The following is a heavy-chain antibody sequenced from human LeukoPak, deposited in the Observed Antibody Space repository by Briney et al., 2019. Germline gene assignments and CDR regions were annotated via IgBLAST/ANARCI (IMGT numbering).Heavy chain of an antibody. Sequence: SETLSLTCTVSGGSISRYYWSWIRQPPGKGLEWIGYISYSGSTNYNPSLKSRVTISVDTSKNQFSLELGSVTAADTAVYYCARMGVVGNPFDYWGQGTLVTVSS. V-gene: IGHV4-59*01. CDR2: ISYSGST. D-gene: IGHD4-23*01. CDR3: ARMGVVGNPFDY. CDR1: GGSISRYY. J-gene: IGHJ4*02.